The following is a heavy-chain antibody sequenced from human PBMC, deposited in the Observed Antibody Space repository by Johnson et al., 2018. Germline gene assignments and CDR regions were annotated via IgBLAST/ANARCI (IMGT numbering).Heavy chain of an antibody. CDR1: GFTFSSYA. CDR3: PRDPYFDTGYYYYYMDV. V-gene: IGHV3-30-3*01. CDR2: LSYDGSNK. D-gene: IGHD3-9*01. Sequence: QVQLVQSGGGVVQPGRSLRLSCAASGFTFSSYAMHWVRQAPGKGLEWVALLSYDGSNKYFADSVKRRFTISRDNSKNTLYLQMNSLRAEDTAVYYLPRDPYFDTGYYYYYMDVWGKGTTVTVSS. J-gene: IGHJ6*03.